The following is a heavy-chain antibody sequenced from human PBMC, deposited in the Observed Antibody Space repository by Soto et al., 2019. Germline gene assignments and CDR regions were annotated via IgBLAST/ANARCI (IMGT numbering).Heavy chain of an antibody. D-gene: IGHD3-3*01. CDR2: VYHSGST. Sequence: PSETLSLTCVVSGYSISSGYYWGWIRQPPGKGLEWIGSVYHSGSTYYNPSLKSRVTISVDTSKNQFSLKLSSVTAADTAIYYCARDGGRYYAMDVWGQGTTGTVS. J-gene: IGHJ6*02. V-gene: IGHV4-38-2*02. CDR3: ARDGGRYYAMDV. CDR1: GYSISSGYY.